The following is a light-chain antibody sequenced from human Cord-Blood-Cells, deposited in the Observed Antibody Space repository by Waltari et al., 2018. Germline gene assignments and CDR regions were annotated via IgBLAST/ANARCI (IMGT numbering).Light chain of an antibody. Sequence: ETVMTQSPATLSVSPGERATLSCRASQSVSSNLAWYQQKPGQAPRLRIYGASTRATGIPARCSGSGSGTEFTLTISSLQSEDFAVYYCQQYNNWPPITFGQGTRLEIK. CDR1: QSVSSN. CDR3: QQYNNWPPIT. CDR2: GAS. J-gene: IGKJ5*01. V-gene: IGKV3-15*01.